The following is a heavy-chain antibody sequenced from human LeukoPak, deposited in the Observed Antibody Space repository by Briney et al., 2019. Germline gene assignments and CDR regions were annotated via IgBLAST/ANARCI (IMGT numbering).Heavy chain of an antibody. CDR1: GFTFSSYA. V-gene: IGHV3-23*01. CDR2: ISGSGGST. D-gene: IGHD6-19*01. J-gene: IGHJ4*02. CDR3: ASAAYSSGYYFDY. Sequence: GGSLRLSCAACGFTFSSYAMSWVRQAPGKGLEWVSAISGSGGSTYYADSVKGRFTISRDKSKNTLYLQMNSLRAEDTAVYYCASAAYSSGYYFDYWGQGTLVTVSS.